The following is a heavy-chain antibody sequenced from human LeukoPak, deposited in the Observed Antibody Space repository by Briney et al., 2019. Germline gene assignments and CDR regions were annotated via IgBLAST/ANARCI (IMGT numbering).Heavy chain of an antibody. CDR1: GYTFTGYY. D-gene: IGHD5-12*01. V-gene: IGHV1-2*02. CDR3: ARGRRYSGASNYYMDV. CDR2: INPNSGGT. Sequence: ASVKVSCKASGYTFTGYYMHWVRQAPGQGLEWMGWINPNSGGTNYAQKFQGRVTMTRDTSISTAYMELRSLRSDDTAVYYCARGRRYSGASNYYMDVWGKGTTVTVSS. J-gene: IGHJ6*03.